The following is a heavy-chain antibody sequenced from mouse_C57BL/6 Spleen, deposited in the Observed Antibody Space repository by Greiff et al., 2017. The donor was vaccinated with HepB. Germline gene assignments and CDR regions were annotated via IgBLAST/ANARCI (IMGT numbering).Heavy chain of an antibody. D-gene: IGHD1-1*01. CDR3: ARHEDTLYGSSYQWYFDY. J-gene: IGHJ2*01. CDR1: GYTFTEYT. CDR2: FYPGSGSI. V-gene: IGHV1-62-2*01. Sequence: QVQLKQSGAELVKPGASVKLSCKASGYTFTEYTIHWVKQRSGQGLEWIGWFYPGSGSIKYNEKFKDKATLTADKSSSTVYMELSRLTSEDSAVYFCARHEDTLYGSSYQWYFDYWGQGTTLTVSS.